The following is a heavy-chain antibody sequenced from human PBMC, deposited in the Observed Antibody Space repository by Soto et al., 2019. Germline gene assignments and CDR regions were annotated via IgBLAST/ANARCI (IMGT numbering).Heavy chain of an antibody. D-gene: IGHD3-3*01. Sequence: PGGSLRLSWSASGFTFSSYAMSWVRQAPGKGLEWASAISGSGGSTYYADSVKGRFTISRDNSKNTLYLQMNSLRAEDTAVYYCAKADFWSGYYPNWFDPWGQGTLVTVSS. J-gene: IGHJ5*02. V-gene: IGHV3-23*01. CDR2: ISGSGGST. CDR3: AKADFWSGYYPNWFDP. CDR1: GFTFSSYA.